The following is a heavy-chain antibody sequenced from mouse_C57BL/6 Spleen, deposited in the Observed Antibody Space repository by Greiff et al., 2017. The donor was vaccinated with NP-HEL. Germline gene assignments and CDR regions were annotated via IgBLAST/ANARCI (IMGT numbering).Heavy chain of an antibody. D-gene: IGHD1-1*01. CDR2: IYPGDGDT. CDR3: ADLTVVGGY. V-gene: IGHV1-82*01. Sequence: LVKPGASVKISCKASGYAFSSSWMNWVKQRPGKGLEWIGRIYPGDGDTNYNGKFKGKATLTADKSSSTAYMQLSSLTSEDSAVYFCADLTVVGGYWGQGTTLTVSS. CDR1: GYAFSSSW. J-gene: IGHJ2*01.